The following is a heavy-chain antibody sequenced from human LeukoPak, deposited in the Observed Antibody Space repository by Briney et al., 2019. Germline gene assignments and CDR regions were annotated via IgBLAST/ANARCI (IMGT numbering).Heavy chain of an antibody. D-gene: IGHD6-19*01. CDR1: GFNFGSFW. Sequence: GGSLRLSCAASGFNFGSFWMTWVRQAPGKGLEWVGHIKEDGSTKNYLDSVNGRFTISRDNAKNSLYLQMTSLRAEDTAMYYCVRDIGWIRFDNWGQGTLATVSS. V-gene: IGHV3-7*01. CDR2: IKEDGSTK. J-gene: IGHJ4*02. CDR3: VRDIGWIRFDN.